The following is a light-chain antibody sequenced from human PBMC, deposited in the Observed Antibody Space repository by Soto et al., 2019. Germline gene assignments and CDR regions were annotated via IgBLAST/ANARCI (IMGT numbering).Light chain of an antibody. V-gene: IGKV1-5*01. CDR1: HSISSW. J-gene: IGKJ1*01. Sequence: DIQMTQSPSTLSASVGDRVTITCRASHSISSWLAWYQQKPGKAPKLLIYDASSLESGVPSRFSGSGSGTEFTLTISSLQPDDFATYYCQQYNSYWTFGQGTQGGY. CDR3: QQYNSYWT. CDR2: DAS.